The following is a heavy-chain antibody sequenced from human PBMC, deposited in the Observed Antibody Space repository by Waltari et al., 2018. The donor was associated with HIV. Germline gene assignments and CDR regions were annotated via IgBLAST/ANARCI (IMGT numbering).Heavy chain of an antibody. V-gene: IGHV1-2*02. J-gene: IGHJ6*02. CDR2: INPKRDGT. CDR3: ARDRIAVTGSYYYGMDV. Sequence: QVQLVQSGAEVKKPGSSVKVSCKASGYTFTGYYMHWVRQAPGQGLEWMGWINPKRDGTNYAQKLQGRVTMTRDTSTSTAYMELSRLRSDDTALYYCARDRIAVTGSYYYGMDVWGQGTTVTVSS. D-gene: IGHD6-19*01. CDR1: GYTFTGYY.